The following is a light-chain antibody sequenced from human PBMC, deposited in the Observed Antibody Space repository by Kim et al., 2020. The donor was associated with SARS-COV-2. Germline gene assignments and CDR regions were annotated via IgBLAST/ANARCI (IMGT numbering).Light chain of an antibody. J-gene: IGLJ1*01. Sequence: AVGQTVRSTCQGDSLRSYFAAWDQQKPGQAPVLVIYENNNRPSGIPDRFSGSYSGNTASLTITATQAGDEADYVCSSRDTSGDHRVFGAGTKVTVL. CDR3: SSRDTSGDHRV. CDR1: SLRSYF. CDR2: ENN. V-gene: IGLV3-19*01.